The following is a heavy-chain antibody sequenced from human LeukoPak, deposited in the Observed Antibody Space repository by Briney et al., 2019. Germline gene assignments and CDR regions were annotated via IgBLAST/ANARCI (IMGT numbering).Heavy chain of an antibody. V-gene: IGHV1-8*02. Sequence: ASVKVSCKASGGTFSSYAISWVRQATGQGLEWMGWMNPNSGDRGYAQKFQGRVTMTRDMSTSTVYMELSSLRSEDTAVYYCATGTTGTGTKNFDYWGQGTLVTASS. CDR3: ATGTTGTGTKNFDY. CDR2: MNPNSGDR. CDR1: GGTFSSYA. D-gene: IGHD1-1*01. J-gene: IGHJ4*02.